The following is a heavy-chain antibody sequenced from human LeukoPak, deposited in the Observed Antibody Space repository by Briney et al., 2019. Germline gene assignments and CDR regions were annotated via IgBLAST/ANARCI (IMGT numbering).Heavy chain of an antibody. Sequence: PGGSLRLSCAASGFTFSSYSMNWVRQAPGKGLEWVSSISSSSSYIYYANPVKGRFTISRDNAKNSLYLQMNSLRAEDTAVYYCARESGYSYDDAFDIWGQGTMVTVSS. CDR1: GFTFSSYS. V-gene: IGHV3-21*01. CDR3: ARESGYSYDDAFDI. J-gene: IGHJ3*02. D-gene: IGHD5-18*01. CDR2: ISSSSSYI.